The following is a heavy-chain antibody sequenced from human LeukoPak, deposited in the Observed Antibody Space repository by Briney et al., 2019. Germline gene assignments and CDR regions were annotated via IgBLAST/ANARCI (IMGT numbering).Heavy chain of an antibody. D-gene: IGHD3-3*01. V-gene: IGHV3-30*01. CDR1: GFTFSSYA. CDR2: ISYDGSNK. Sequence: GRSLRLSCAASGFTFSSYAMHWVRQAPGKGLEWVAVISYDGSNKYYADSVKGRFTISRDNSKNTLYLQMNSLRAEDTAVYYCARAVQEYYDFWSGYPRKDWFDPWSQGTLVTVSS. CDR3: ARAVQEYYDFWSGYPRKDWFDP. J-gene: IGHJ5*02.